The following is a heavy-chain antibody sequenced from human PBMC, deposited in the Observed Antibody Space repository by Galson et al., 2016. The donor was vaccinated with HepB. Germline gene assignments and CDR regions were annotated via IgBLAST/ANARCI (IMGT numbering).Heavy chain of an antibody. CDR1: GFSLSTYG. Sequence: SLRLSCAASGFSLSTYGVHWVRQAPGKGLEWVAVISYDGSNKYQADSVKGRFTISRDNSKNTVYLQMNSLRAEDTAVYYCAKDVGSWYLLLSHYFDYWGQGTLLTVSS. CDR3: AKDVGSWYLLLSHYFDY. D-gene: IGHD2-15*01. CDR2: ISYDGSNK. J-gene: IGHJ4*02. V-gene: IGHV3-30*18.